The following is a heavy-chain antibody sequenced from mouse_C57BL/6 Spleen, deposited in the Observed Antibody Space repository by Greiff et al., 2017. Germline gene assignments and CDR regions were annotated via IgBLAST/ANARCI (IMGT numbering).Heavy chain of an antibody. CDR1: GYTFTSSW. Sequence: QVQLQQPGAELVKPGASVKMSCKASGYTFTSSWITWVKQRPGQGLEWIGDIYPGSGSTNYNEKFKSKATLTVDTSSSTAYMQLSSLTSEDSAVYYCARRTYYYGSSYDAMDYWGQGTSVTVSS. CDR3: ARRTYYYGSSYDAMDY. CDR2: IYPGSGST. J-gene: IGHJ4*01. V-gene: IGHV1-55*01. D-gene: IGHD1-1*01.